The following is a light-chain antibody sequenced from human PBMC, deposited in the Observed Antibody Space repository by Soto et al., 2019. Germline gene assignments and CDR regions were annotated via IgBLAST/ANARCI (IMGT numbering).Light chain of an antibody. CDR2: QAS. J-gene: IGKJ1*01. CDR1: QSVSPS. V-gene: IGKV1-5*03. Sequence: DIKMTQSPSTLSASVGDRVTITCRASQSVSPSLAWYQQKPGIAPKLLIYQASILQSGVPSRFSCSGTGTEFTLTISSLQPDDFATYYCQQYNTYRTFGQGTKVDIK. CDR3: QQYNTYRT.